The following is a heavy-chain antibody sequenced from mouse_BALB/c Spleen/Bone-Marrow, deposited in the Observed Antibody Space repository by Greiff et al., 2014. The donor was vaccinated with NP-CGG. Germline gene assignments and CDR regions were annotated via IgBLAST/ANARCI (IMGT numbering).Heavy chain of an antibody. CDR2: INSNGGST. V-gene: IGHV5-6-3*01. CDR1: GFSFSGYG. Sequence: EVMLVESGGGLVQPGGSLKLSCAASGFSFSGYGMSWVRQTPDKRLELVATINSNGGSTYYSDSVKGRFTISRDNAKNTLYLQMSSLKSEDTAMYYCARGHDYDSWFAYWGQGTLVTVSA. J-gene: IGHJ3*01. D-gene: IGHD2-4*01. CDR3: ARGHDYDSWFAY.